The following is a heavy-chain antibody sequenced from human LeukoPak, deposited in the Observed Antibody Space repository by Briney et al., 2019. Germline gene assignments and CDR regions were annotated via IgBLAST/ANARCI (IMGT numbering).Heavy chain of an antibody. Sequence: PGGSLRLSCAASGFTFSSYAMSWVRQAPGKGLEWVSAISGSGGSTYYADSVKGRFTISRDNSKNTLYLQMNSLRAEDTAVYYCAKDIYDSSGYYLEADAFDIWGQGTMVTVSS. CDR2: ISGSGGST. CDR1: GFTFSSYA. V-gene: IGHV3-23*01. J-gene: IGHJ3*02. D-gene: IGHD3-22*01. CDR3: AKDIYDSSGYYLEADAFDI.